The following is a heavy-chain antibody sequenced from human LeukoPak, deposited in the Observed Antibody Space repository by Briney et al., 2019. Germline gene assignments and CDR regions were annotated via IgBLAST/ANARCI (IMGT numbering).Heavy chain of an antibody. CDR1: GFTFSNYA. J-gene: IGHJ4*02. CDR3: AKERDTAMVTIDY. V-gene: IGHV3-23*01. D-gene: IGHD5-18*01. CDR2: ISASGDRP. Sequence: GGSLRLSCAASGFTFSNYAMTWVRQAPGKGLEWVSAISASGDRPYYADSVKGRFTISRDNSENTVHLQMDSLRAEDTAVYYCAKERDTAMVTIDYWGQGTLVTVSS.